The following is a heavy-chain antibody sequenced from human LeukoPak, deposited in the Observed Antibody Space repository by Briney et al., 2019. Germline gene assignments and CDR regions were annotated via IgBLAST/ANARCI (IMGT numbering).Heavy chain of an antibody. CDR3: ASSAGSYYGSRRFDY. V-gene: IGHV4-30-2*01. Sequence: SETLSLTCAVSGGSINSDSWSWIRQPPGKGLEWVGYILHGGGTYSNPSLKSRVTISVDRSKNQFSLKLTSVTAADTAVYYCASSAGSYYGSRRFDYWGQGTLVTVSS. CDR1: GGSINSDS. CDR2: ILHGGGT. D-gene: IGHD1-26*01. J-gene: IGHJ4*02.